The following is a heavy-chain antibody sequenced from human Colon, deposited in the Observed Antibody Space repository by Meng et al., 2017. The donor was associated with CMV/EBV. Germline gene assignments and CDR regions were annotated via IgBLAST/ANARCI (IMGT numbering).Heavy chain of an antibody. Sequence: VQVVQAGGGLVEPGVSLRLSCAASGFIFSDYYMTWIREAPGKGLGWVSYISPTGSDTNYADSVRGRFTISRDNAKNSLFLQMSSLTAEDTAVYYCVKGHTMINPWGQGTLVTVSS. CDR3: VKGHTMINP. J-gene: IGHJ5*02. V-gene: IGHV3-11*05. CDR1: GFIFSDYY. D-gene: IGHD3-16*01. CDR2: ISPTGSDT.